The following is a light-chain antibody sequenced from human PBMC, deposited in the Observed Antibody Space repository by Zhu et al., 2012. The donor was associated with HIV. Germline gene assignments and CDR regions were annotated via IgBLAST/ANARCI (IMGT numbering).Light chain of an antibody. J-gene: IGKJ2*01. Sequence: DIQMTQSPSSLSASVGDRVTITCRASQSINSYLNWYQQRPGKAPELLIYASSSLQAGVPSRFSSSESGTDFTLTISSLQLEDFATYYCQQSHDTPRTFGQGTKLEIK. CDR1: QSINSY. V-gene: IGKV1-39*01. CDR2: ASS. CDR3: QQSHDTPRT.